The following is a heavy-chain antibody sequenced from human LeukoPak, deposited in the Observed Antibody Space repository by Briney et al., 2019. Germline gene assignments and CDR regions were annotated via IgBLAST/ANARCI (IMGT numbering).Heavy chain of an antibody. D-gene: IGHD5-24*01. J-gene: IGHJ4*02. CDR1: CYTFTYHH. V-gene: IGHV1-18*01. CDR2: IGPDDGKA. Sequence: ASVQFSFHASCYTFTYHHIIWVRPATGQGLEWMGGIGPDDGKATYSQSIQGRVTMTTDTATSTAYMELRSLTSDDTAVYYCARNRDGLHYWGQGALVTVSS. CDR3: ARNRDGLHY.